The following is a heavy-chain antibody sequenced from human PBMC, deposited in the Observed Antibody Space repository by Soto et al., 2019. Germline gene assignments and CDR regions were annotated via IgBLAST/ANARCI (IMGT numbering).Heavy chain of an antibody. Sequence: ASVKVSCKASGYTFTSYDINWVRQATGQGLEWMGWMNPNSGNTGYAQKFQGRVTMTRNTSITTAYMELSSPRSEDTAVYYCARATRLVATTSYYFDYWGLGTLVTVSS. D-gene: IGHD5-12*01. CDR2: MNPNSGNT. CDR3: ARATRLVATTSYYFDY. J-gene: IGHJ4*02. CDR1: GYTFTSYD. V-gene: IGHV1-8*01.